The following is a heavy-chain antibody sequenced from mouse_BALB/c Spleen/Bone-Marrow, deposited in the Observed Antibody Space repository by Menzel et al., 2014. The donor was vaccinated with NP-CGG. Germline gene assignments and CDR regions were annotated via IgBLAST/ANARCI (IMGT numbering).Heavy chain of an antibody. J-gene: IGHJ4*01. CDR2: IDPANGNT. CDR1: IFNIKDTY. D-gene: IGHD4-1*01. Sequence: VQLKESGAELVKPGASVKLSCTASIFNIKDTYMHWVKQRPEQGLEWIGRIDPANGNTKYDLKFQGKATITADTSSNTAYLQLSSLTSEDTAVYYRARWEYYAMDYWGQGTSVTVSS. V-gene: IGHV14-3*02. CDR3: ARWEYYAMDY.